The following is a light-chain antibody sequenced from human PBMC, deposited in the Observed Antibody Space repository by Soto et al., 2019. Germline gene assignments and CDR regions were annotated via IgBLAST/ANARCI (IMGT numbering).Light chain of an antibody. Sequence: QSVLTQPPSVSGAPGQRVTISCTGSSSNIGANYDVHWYQQRPGTAPKLLIFGNSNRPSGVPDRFSGSKSGTSASLAISGLQSEDEADYYCAAWDDSLNGSYVFGTGTKVTVL. CDR3: AAWDDSLNGSYV. CDR1: SSNIGANYD. CDR2: GNS. V-gene: IGLV1-40*01. J-gene: IGLJ1*01.